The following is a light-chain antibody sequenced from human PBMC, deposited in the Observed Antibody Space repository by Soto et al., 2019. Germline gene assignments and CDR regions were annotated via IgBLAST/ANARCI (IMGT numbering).Light chain of an antibody. CDR3: QQRSA. J-gene: IGKJ5*01. V-gene: IGKV3-11*01. Sequence: EIVLTQSPATLSLSPGERATLSCRASQSVSSYLAWYQQKPGQAPTLLIYDASNRATGIPARFSGSGSATDFTLTISSLEPEDFAVYYCQQRSAFGQGTRLEIK. CDR1: QSVSSY. CDR2: DAS.